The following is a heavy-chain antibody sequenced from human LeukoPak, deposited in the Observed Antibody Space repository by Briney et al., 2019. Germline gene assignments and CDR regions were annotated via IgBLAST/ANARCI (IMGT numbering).Heavy chain of an antibody. J-gene: IGHJ5*02. Sequence: GGSLRLSCAASGFTFSSYAMSWVRQAPGKGLEWVSAISGSGGSTYYADSVKGRFTISRDNSKNTLYLPMNSLRTEDTAVYYCAKDPAMDTSRGNYISWGQGTLVTVSS. CDR3: AKDPAMDTSRGNYIS. D-gene: IGHD5-18*01. CDR2: ISGSGGST. CDR1: GFTFSSYA. V-gene: IGHV3-23*01.